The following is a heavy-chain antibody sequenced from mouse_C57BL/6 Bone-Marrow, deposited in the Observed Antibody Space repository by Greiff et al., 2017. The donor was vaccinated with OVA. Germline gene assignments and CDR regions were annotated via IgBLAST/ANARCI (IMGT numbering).Heavy chain of an antibody. CDR1: GFNIKDYY. J-gene: IGHJ4*01. Sequence: VQPQQSGAELVKPGASVKLSCTASGFNIKDYYMHWVKQRTEQGLEWVGRIDHEDGETKYAPKFQGKATITADTSSNTAYQQLSSLTTEDTAVYYCARSTVKSYYYDMDYWGQGTSVTVSS. CDR3: ARSTVKSYYYDMDY. V-gene: IGHV14-2*01. CDR2: IDHEDGET.